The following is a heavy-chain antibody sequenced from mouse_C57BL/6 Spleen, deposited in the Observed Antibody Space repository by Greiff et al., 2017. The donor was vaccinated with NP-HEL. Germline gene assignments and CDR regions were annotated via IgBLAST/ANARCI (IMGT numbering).Heavy chain of an antibody. CDR2: INYDGSST. D-gene: IGHD1-1*02. V-gene: IGHV5-16*01. Sequence: EVHLVESEGGLVQPGSSMKLSCTASGFTFSDYYMAWVRQVPEKGLEWVANINYDGSSTYYLDSLKSRFIISRDNAKNILYLQMSSLKSEDTATYYCAREGNGPGAMDYWGQGTSVTVSS. J-gene: IGHJ4*01. CDR3: AREGNGPGAMDY. CDR1: GFTFSDYY.